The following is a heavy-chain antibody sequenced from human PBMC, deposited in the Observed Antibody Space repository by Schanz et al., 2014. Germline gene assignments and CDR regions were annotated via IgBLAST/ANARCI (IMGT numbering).Heavy chain of an antibody. J-gene: IGHJ4*02. V-gene: IGHV3-NL1*01. CDR2: ISGSGGST. CDR3: ARANYRRKINFDY. CDR1: GFAFSVYG. Sequence: QAQLMESGGGVVQPGRSLRLSCAASGFAFSVYGMHWVRQAPGKGPEWVSGISGSGGSTYYADSVKGRFTISRDSGQNSLYLQMNSLRAGDTAVYYCARANYRRKINFDYWGRGTLVTVSS. D-gene: IGHD3-10*01.